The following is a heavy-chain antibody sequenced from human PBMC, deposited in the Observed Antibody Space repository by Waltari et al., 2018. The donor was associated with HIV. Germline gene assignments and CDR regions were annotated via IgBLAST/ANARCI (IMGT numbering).Heavy chain of an antibody. Sequence: EVQLVESGGGLVQPGGSLRLSCAASGFTFRSIWMSWVRQAPGKGLEWVANIKQDGSEKYYVDSVNGRFTISRDNAENSLYLQMNSLRAEDTAVYYCARGGFYGSGSKVNWGQGTLVTVSS. J-gene: IGHJ4*02. D-gene: IGHD3-10*01. V-gene: IGHV3-7*04. CDR1: GFTFRSIW. CDR3: ARGGFYGSGSKVN. CDR2: IKQDGSEK.